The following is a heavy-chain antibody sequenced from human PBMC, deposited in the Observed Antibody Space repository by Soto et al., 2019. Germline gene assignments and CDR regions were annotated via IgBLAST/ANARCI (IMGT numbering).Heavy chain of an antibody. CDR2: INHSGST. Sequence: SETLSLTCAVYGGSFSGYYWSWIRQPPGKGLEWIGEINHSGSTNYNPSLKSRVTISVDTSKNQFSLKLSSVTAADTAVYYCARTRFGVRGWFDPWGQGTLVTVSS. J-gene: IGHJ5*02. D-gene: IGHD3-10*01. CDR3: ARTRFGVRGWFDP. V-gene: IGHV4-34*01. CDR1: GGSFSGYY.